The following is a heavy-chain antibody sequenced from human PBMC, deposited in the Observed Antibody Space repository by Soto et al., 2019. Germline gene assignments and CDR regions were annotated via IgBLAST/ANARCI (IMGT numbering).Heavy chain of an antibody. Sequence: QVQLQESGPGLVKPSGTLSLTCAVSGGSISSSNWWSWVRQPPVKGLEWIGEIYHSGSTSYNPSLKSRVTISVDKSKNQFSLKLSSVTAADTAVYYCAVIVVVAATRSAEYFQHWGQGTLVTVSS. D-gene: IGHD2-15*01. V-gene: IGHV4-4*02. CDR2: IYHSGST. CDR1: GGSISSSNW. CDR3: AVIVVVAATRSAEYFQH. J-gene: IGHJ1*01.